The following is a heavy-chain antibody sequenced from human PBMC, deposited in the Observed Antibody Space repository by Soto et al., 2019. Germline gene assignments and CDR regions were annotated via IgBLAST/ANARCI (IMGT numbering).Heavy chain of an antibody. V-gene: IGHV4-61*08. CDR1: CGSVSSGAFF. Sequence: SETLSLTCTVSCGSVSSGAFFWSWLRQSPGKRPEWIAYIYYSGSTNYNPSLKSRATISVDTSKSQFSLTLTSVTAADAATYYCARSANYYYYGFDVLGQGTTVTVS. CDR3: ARSANYYYYGFDV. CDR2: IYYSGST. D-gene: IGHD3-10*01. J-gene: IGHJ6*02.